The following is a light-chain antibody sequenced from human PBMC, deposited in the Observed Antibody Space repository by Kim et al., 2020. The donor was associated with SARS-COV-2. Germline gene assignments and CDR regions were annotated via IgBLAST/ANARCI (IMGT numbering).Light chain of an antibody. CDR1: SPNIGINT. CDR3: AAWDDSLNGPV. J-gene: IGLJ3*02. CDR2: SNN. V-gene: IGLV1-44*01. Sequence: GQRSTIACSGTSPNIGINTVTRYQQLPGTAPKLLTYSNNQRPSGVPDRFSGSKSGTSASLAISGLQSEEEADYYCAAWDDSLNGPVFGGGTQLTVL.